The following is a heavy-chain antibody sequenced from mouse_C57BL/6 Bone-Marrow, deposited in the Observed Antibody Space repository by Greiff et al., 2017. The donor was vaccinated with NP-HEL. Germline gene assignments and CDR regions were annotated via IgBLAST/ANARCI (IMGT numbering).Heavy chain of an antibody. CDR2: INPSNGGT. V-gene: IGHV1-53*01. D-gene: IGHD3-2*02. J-gene: IGHJ4*01. Sequence: QVQLKQPGTELVKPGASVKLSCKASGYTFTSYWMHWVKQRPGQGLEWIGNINPSNGGTNYNEKFKSKATLTVDKSSSTAYMQLSSLTSEDSAVYYCARVPLSSGSLYYAMDYWGQGTSVTVSS. CDR1: GYTFTSYW. CDR3: ARVPLSSGSLYYAMDY.